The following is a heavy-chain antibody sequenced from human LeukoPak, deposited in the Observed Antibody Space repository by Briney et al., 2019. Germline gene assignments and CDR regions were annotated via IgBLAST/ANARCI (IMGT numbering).Heavy chain of an antibody. CDR1: GGSISSSSYY. Sequence: SETLSLTCTVSGGSISSSSYYWGWIRQPPGKGLEWIGSIYYSGSTYYNPSLKSRVTISVDTPKNQFSLKLSSVTAADTAVYYCARATMVRGAKYFDYWGQGTLVTVSS. V-gene: IGHV4-39*01. J-gene: IGHJ4*02. CDR2: IYYSGST. D-gene: IGHD3-10*01. CDR3: ARATMVRGAKYFDY.